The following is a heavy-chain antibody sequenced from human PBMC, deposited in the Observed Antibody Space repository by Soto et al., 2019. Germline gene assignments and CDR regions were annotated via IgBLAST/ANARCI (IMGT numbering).Heavy chain of an antibody. D-gene: IGHD3-3*01. CDR1: GGSISSYY. V-gene: IGHV4-59*01. Sequence: SETLSLTCTVSGGSISSYYWSWIRQPPGKGLEWIGYIYYSGSTNYNPSLKSRVTISVDTSKNQFSLKLSSVPAADTAVYYCARARNDFWSGYYPSYYYYGMDVWGQGTTVTVSS. CDR3: ARARNDFWSGYYPSYYYYGMDV. CDR2: IYYSGST. J-gene: IGHJ6*02.